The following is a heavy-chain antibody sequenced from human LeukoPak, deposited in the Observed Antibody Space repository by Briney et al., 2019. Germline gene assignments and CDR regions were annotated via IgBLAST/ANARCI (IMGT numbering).Heavy chain of an antibody. Sequence: SGTLSLTCAVSGGSISSRSYYWGWIRQPPGKGLEWIGSIYYSGSTDYNPSLKSRVTISVDTSKNQFSLKLSSVTAADTAVYYCARHRGGYVDYWGQGTLVTVSS. CDR3: ARHRGGYVDY. J-gene: IGHJ4*02. CDR1: GGSISSRSYY. D-gene: IGHD3-10*01. V-gene: IGHV4-39*01. CDR2: IYYSGST.